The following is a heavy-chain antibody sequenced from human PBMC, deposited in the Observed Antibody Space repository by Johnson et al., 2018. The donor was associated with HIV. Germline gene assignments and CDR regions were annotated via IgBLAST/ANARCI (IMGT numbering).Heavy chain of an antibody. J-gene: IGHJ3*01. CDR1: GFTFSSYG. CDR3: ARDPAYSSTWEGAFDV. V-gene: IGHV3-30*03. D-gene: IGHD6-19*01. Sequence: QVQLVESGGGVVQPGGSLRLSCVASGFTFSSYGMHWVRHAPGKGLEWVAVISYDGSNKYYTDSVKGRFTISRDNSKNTLSLQMDSLRPEDTAVYYCARDPAYSSTWEGAFDVWGQGTMVTVSS. CDR2: ISYDGSNK.